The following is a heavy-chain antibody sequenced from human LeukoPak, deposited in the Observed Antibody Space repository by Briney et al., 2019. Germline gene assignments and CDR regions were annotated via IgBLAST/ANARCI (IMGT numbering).Heavy chain of an antibody. CDR1: GFIFSSYG. CDR2: IGGSGADN. CDR3: ARIAGGSISWNEGDGPSYAFDI. J-gene: IGHJ3*02. Sequence: GGSLRLSCAASGFIFSSYGMNWVRQAPGKGLEWVSAIGGSGADNFYADSVKGRVTISRANSENTLYHQMNSLRAENTALYYCARIAGGSISWNEGDGPSYAFDIWGQGTMVTVSS. D-gene: IGHD1-1*01. V-gene: IGHV3-23*01.